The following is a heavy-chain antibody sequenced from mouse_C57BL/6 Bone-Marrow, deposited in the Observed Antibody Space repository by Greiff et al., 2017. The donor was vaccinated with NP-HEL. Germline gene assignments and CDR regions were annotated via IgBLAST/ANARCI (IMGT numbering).Heavy chain of an antibody. CDR1: GYTFTSYW. CDR2: IDPSDSET. D-gene: IGHD1-1*01. CDR3: ARGRTVVFDY. J-gene: IGHJ2*01. Sequence: QVQLKQSGAELVRPGSSVKLSCKASGYTFTSYWMHWVKQRPIQGLEWIGNIDPSDSETHYNQKFKDKATLTVDKSSSTAYMQLSSLTSEDSAVYYCARGRTVVFDYWGQGTTLTVSS. V-gene: IGHV1-52*01.